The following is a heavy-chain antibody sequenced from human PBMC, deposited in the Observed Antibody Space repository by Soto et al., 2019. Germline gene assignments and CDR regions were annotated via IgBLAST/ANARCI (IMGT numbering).Heavy chain of an antibody. J-gene: IGHJ6*02. D-gene: IGHD3-10*01. CDR1: GGTFSSYA. Sequence: QVQLVQSGAEVKKPGSSVKVSCKASGGTFSSYAISWVRQAPGQGLEWMGGIIPIFGTANNVQKFQGRVTITADESTSTAYMELSSLRSEDTAVYYCARSRTVLLWFGETYYYGMDVWGRGTTVTVFS. CDR3: ARSRTVLLWFGETYYYGMDV. CDR2: IIPIFGTA. V-gene: IGHV1-69*12.